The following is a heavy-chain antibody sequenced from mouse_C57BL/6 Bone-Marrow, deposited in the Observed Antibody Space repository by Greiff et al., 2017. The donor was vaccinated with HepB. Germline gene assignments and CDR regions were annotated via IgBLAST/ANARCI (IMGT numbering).Heavy chain of an antibody. CDR3: AREGVYYGKGFAY. V-gene: IGHV1-69*01. J-gene: IGHJ3*01. D-gene: IGHD2-1*01. CDR2: IDPADSYT. Sequence: VQLQQPGAELVMPGASVKLSCKASGYTFTSYWLHWVKQRPGQGLEWIGEIDPADSYTNYNQKFQGKSTLTVHKSSSTAYMQLSSLTSEDSAVYYCAREGVYYGKGFAYWGQGTLVTVSA. CDR1: GYTFTSYW.